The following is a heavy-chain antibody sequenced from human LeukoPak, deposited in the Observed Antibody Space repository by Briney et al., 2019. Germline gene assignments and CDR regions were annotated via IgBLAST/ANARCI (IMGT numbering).Heavy chain of an antibody. J-gene: IGHJ4*02. CDR3: ARLVNYYDSSGYYEGFDY. CDR2: IYYSGST. Sequence: SETLSLTCTVSGGSISSSSYYWGWIRQPPGKGLEWIGSIYYSGSTYYNPSLKSRVTISVDTSKNQFSLKLSSVTAADTAVYYCARLVNYYDSSGYYEGFDYWGQGTLVTVSS. CDR1: GGSISSSSYY. D-gene: IGHD3-22*01. V-gene: IGHV4-39*01.